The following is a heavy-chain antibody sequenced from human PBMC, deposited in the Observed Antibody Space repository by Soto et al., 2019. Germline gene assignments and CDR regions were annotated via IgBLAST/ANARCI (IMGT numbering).Heavy chain of an antibody. J-gene: IGHJ4*02. CDR2: LDQGGGEK. CDR1: EFSFSDYW. CDR3: AKPVYGSGSPDY. V-gene: IGHV3-7*05. D-gene: IGHD3-10*01. Sequence: LRLSCAASEFSFSDYWMAWVRQAPGKGLEWVANLDQGGGEKHYVDSVKGRFTISRDNAKNSLYLQMNSLRAEDTAIYYCAKPVYGSGSPDYLGQGTLVTVSS.